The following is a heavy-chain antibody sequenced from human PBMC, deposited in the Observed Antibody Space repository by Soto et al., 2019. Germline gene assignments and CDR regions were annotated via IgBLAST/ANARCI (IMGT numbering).Heavy chain of an antibody. CDR3: ARTAAAGKYYYGMDV. Sequence: AESLNISCKGSGYSFTSYWIGWARQMPGKGLELMGIIYPGDSDTRYSPSFQGQVTISADKSISTAYLQWSSLKASDTAMYYCARTAAAGKYYYGMDVWGQGNTVTVS. CDR1: GYSFTSYW. CDR2: IYPGDSDT. D-gene: IGHD6-13*01. J-gene: IGHJ6*02. V-gene: IGHV5-51*01.